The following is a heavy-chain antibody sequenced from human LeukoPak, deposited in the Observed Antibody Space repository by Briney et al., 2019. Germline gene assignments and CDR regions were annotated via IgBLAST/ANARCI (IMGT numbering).Heavy chain of an antibody. Sequence: PGGSLRLSCAASGFTFSSYAMSWVRQAPGKGLEWVSAISGSGGSTYYADSVKGRFTISRDNSKNTLYLQMNSLRAEDTAVHYCANFPHASMIVVVSLYWGQGTLVTVSS. CDR3: ANFPHASMIVVVSLY. V-gene: IGHV3-23*01. D-gene: IGHD3-22*01. J-gene: IGHJ4*02. CDR2: ISGSGGST. CDR1: GFTFSSYA.